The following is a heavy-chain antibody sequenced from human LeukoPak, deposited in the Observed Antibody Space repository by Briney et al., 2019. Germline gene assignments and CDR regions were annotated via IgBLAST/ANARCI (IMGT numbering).Heavy chain of an antibody. CDR2: ISHDGSNN. J-gene: IGHJ4*02. Sequence: GGSLRLSCAASGFTFSNYGMHWVRQAPGKGLEWVVVISHDGSNNNYADSVKGRFTISRDNSKNTLYLQMNSLRPEDTTVYYCAKVRVGTAHFDYWGQGTLVTVSS. D-gene: IGHD2-15*01. CDR3: AKVRVGTAHFDY. V-gene: IGHV3-30*18. CDR1: GFTFSNYG.